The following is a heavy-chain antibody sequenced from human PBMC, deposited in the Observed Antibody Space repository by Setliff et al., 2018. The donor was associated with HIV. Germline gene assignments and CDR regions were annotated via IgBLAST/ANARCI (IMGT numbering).Heavy chain of an antibody. J-gene: IGHJ4*02. CDR3: ARSFGSMAARPHPSFDF. V-gene: IGHV4-61*09. CDR2: VYIRGTA. CDR1: GGFISSGGYY. D-gene: IGHD6-6*01. Sequence: SETLSLTCTVSGGFISSGGYYWSWIRQPAGKGLEWIGHVYIRGTANYNPSLKSRVTIPVDTSKNQFSLRVNSVTAADTAVFYCARSFGSMAARPHPSFDFWGQGTLVTVSS.